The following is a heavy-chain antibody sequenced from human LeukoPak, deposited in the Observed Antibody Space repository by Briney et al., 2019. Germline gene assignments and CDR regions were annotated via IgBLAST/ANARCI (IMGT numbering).Heavy chain of an antibody. J-gene: IGHJ4*02. V-gene: IGHV4-34*01. CDR1: GGSFSGYY. CDR2: INHSGGT. CDR3: ARAAAGHGRPSRHFDY. D-gene: IGHD6-13*01. Sequence: SETLSLTCAVYGGSFSGYYWSWIRQSPEKGLEWIGEINHSGGTNYKPSLKSRITISVDTSKNQFSLKLSSVTAADTAVYYCARAAAGHGRPSRHFDYWGQGTLVTVSS.